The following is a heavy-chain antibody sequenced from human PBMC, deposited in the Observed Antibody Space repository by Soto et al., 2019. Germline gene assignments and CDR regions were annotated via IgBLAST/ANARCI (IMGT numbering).Heavy chain of an antibody. CDR1: GYTFTSYA. D-gene: IGHD3-22*01. CDR3: ARSRSYYLLPHY. Sequence: QVQLVQSGAEEKKPGASVKVSCKASGYTFTSYAMHWVRQAPGQRLEWMGWINAGNGNTKYSQKFQGRVTITRDTFASRAYMELRSLRSEDTAVYYCARSRSYYLLPHYWVQRTLVTVSS. V-gene: IGHV1-3*05. CDR2: INAGNGNT. J-gene: IGHJ4*02.